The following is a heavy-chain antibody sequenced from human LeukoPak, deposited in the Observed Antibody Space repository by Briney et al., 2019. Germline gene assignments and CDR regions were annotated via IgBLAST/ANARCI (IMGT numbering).Heavy chain of an antibody. V-gene: IGHV3-30*19. CDR1: GFTFSGYG. J-gene: IGHJ3*02. Sequence: GGSLRLSCAASGFTFSGYGIQWVRQAPGKGLEWVAVISYDGSNEYYADSVRGRFTISRDNSKNTLYLQMNSLRAEDTAVYYCARDSETFCTSASCYRAFDIWGQGTMVTVSS. CDR3: ARDSETFCTSASCYRAFDI. CDR2: ISYDGSNE. D-gene: IGHD2-2*01.